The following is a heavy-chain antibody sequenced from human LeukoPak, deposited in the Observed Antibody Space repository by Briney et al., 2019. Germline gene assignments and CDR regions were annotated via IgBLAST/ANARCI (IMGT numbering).Heavy chain of an antibody. Sequence: ASVKVSCKTSGYSFTSQDMHWVRQAPGQSLEWMGCINPGNGDTKYSPEFQGRVTITRDTSATTAYMELSSLRSDDMAVYYCARDLTTYAILPQASDYWGQGTLVTVSS. D-gene: IGHD3-9*01. CDR3: ARDLTTYAILPQASDY. V-gene: IGHV1-3*03. CDR1: GYSFTSQD. CDR2: INPGNGDT. J-gene: IGHJ4*02.